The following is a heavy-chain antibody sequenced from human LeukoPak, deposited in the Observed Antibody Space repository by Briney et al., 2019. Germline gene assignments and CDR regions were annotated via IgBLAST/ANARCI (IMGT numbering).Heavy chain of an antibody. J-gene: IGHJ4*02. CDR2: IYYSGST. D-gene: IGHD3/OR15-3a*01. V-gene: IGHV4-39*01. CDR1: GGSISSSSYY. Sequence: PSETLSLTCTVSGGSISSSSYYWGWIRQPPGKGLEWIGSIYYSGSTYYNPSLKSRVSISIDTSKNQFSLRLTSVPAADTAVYYCARQTGSGLFILPGGQGTLVTVSS. CDR3: ARQTGSGLFILP.